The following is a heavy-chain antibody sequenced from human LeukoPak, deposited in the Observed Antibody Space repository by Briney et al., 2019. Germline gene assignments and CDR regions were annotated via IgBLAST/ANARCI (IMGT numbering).Heavy chain of an antibody. V-gene: IGHV3-7*01. Sequence: GGSLRLSCAVSGFTFSSYLMNWVRQAPGKGLEWVGNIKEDGSEKNYVDSVKGRFTISRDNAKNSLYLQMNSLRAEDTAVYYCARVRYMDVWGKGTTVTVSS. J-gene: IGHJ6*03. CDR3: ARVRYMDV. CDR2: IKEDGSEK. CDR1: GFTFSSYL.